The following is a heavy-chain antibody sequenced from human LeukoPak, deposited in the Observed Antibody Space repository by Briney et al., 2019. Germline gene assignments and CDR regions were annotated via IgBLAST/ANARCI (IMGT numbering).Heavy chain of an antibody. J-gene: IGHJ6*02. D-gene: IGHD3-3*01. CDR2: IKQDGSEK. CDR3: ARENFWSGYPYYYGMDV. CDR1: GFTFSSYW. V-gene: IGHV3-7*01. Sequence: GGSLRLSCAASGFTFSSYWMSWVRQAPGKGLEWVANIKQDGSEKYYVDSVKGRFTISRDNAKNSLYLQMNSLRAEDTAVYYCARENFWSGYPYYYGMDVWGQGTTVTVSS.